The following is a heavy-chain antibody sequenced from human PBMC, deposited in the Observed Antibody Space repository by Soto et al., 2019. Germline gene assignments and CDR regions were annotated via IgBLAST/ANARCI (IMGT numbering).Heavy chain of an antibody. CDR3: SRDRETTVTTHPAY. V-gene: IGHV1-18*01. CDR2: ISAYNGNT. CDR1: GYTFTSYG. D-gene: IGHD4-17*01. Sequence: QVQLVQSGAEVKKPGASVKVTCKASGYTFTSYGISWVRQAPGQGLEWMGWISAYNGNTNYAQKLQGRVTMTTDTATSTAYMELRSLRSAATAVYYFSRDRETTVTTHPAYWGQATLVTVSS. J-gene: IGHJ4*02.